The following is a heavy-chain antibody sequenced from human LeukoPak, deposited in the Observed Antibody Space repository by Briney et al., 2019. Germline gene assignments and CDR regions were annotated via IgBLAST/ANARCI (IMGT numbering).Heavy chain of an antibody. J-gene: IGHJ6*02. V-gene: IGHV4-31*03. CDR2: IYYSGST. Sequence: PSETLSLTCSVSGGSISSGGYYWSWIRQHPGKGLEWIGYIYYSGSTYYNPSLKSRVTISVDTSKNQFSLKLSSVTAADTAVYYCARGNDISARSGYYYYGMDVWGQGTTVTVSS. CDR1: GGSISSGGYY. D-gene: IGHD3-9*01. CDR3: ARGNDISARSGYYYYGMDV.